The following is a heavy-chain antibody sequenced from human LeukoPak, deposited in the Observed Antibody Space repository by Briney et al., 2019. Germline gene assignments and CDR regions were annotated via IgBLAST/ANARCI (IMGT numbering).Heavy chain of an antibody. CDR1: GFTFSSFW. D-gene: IGHD4-11*01. Sequence: GGSLRLSCEASGFTFSSFWMSWVRQVPGKGLEWISYIGHMSRDIYYADSVRGRFTVSRDNAKNSLFLQMNSLRVQDTAVYFCARARRATGPDYWGRGTLVTVAS. CDR2: IGHMSRDI. J-gene: IGHJ4*02. V-gene: IGHV3-21*05. CDR3: ARARRATGPDY.